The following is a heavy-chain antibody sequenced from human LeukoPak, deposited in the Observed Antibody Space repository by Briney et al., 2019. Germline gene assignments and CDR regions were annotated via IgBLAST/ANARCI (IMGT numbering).Heavy chain of an antibody. CDR2: MNPNSGNT. D-gene: IGHD3-9*01. J-gene: IGHJ6*02. CDR1: GYTFTSYD. V-gene: IGHV1-8*01. CDR3: ARDRGGDGYFDWYPDYYYGMDV. Sequence: GASVKVSCKASGYTFTSYDINWVRQATGQGLEWMGWMNPNSGNTGYAQKFQGRVTMTRNTSISTAYMELSSLRSEDTAVYYCARDRGGDGYFDWYPDYYYGMDVWGQGTTVTVSS.